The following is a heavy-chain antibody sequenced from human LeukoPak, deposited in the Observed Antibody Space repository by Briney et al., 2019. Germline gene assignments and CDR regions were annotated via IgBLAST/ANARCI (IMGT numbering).Heavy chain of an antibody. V-gene: IGHV1-69*06. CDR3: ARGDGYSSPYYFDY. Sequence: ASVKVSCKASGGTFSSYAISWVRQAPGQGLEWMGGIIPIFGTANYAQKFQSRVTITADKSTSTAYMELSSLRSEDTAVYYCARGDGYSSPYYFDYWGQGTLVTVSS. CDR1: GGTFSSYA. J-gene: IGHJ4*02. D-gene: IGHD5-18*01. CDR2: IIPIFGTA.